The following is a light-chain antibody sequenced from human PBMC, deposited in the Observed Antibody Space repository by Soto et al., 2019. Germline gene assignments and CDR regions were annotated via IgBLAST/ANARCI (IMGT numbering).Light chain of an antibody. CDR1: QSISSW. Sequence: DIQMTQSPSTLSASVGDRVTITCRASQSISSWLAWYQQKPGKAPKLLIYDASSLESGVPSRFSGSGSGTEFTLTISSLQPEDFATYYCQQLNSRGTFGGGTKVDIK. CDR2: DAS. CDR3: QQLNSRGT. V-gene: IGKV1-5*01. J-gene: IGKJ4*01.